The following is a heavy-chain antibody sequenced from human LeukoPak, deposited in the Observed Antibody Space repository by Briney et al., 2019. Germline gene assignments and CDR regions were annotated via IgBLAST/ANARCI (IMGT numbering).Heavy chain of an antibody. D-gene: IGHD3-9*01. Sequence: SYTLSLTCTVPGGSISSGDYYSSCIRQPPGKGLEWIGYIYYSGSTYYHPSLKSRVTISVDKSKNQFSLKLSSVNAADTVFFFRQKTAYEILTGYGFIDYWGQGTLVTVSS. CDR2: IYYSGST. CDR3: QKTAYEILTGYGFIDY. J-gene: IGHJ4*02. V-gene: IGHV4-30-4*01. CDR1: GGSISSGDYY.